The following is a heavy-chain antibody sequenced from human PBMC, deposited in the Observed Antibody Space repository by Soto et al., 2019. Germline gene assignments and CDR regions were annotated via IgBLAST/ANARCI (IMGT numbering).Heavy chain of an antibody. CDR1: GGSISSSSYY. Sequence: SETLSLTCTVSGGSISSSSYYWGWIRQPPGKGLEWIGSIYYSGSTYYNPSLKSRVTISVDTSKNQFSLKLSSVTAADTAVYYCARQAARPGAYFDDWGQGTLVTVS. J-gene: IGHJ4*02. CDR2: IYYSGST. CDR3: ARQAARPGAYFDD. V-gene: IGHV4-39*01. D-gene: IGHD6-6*01.